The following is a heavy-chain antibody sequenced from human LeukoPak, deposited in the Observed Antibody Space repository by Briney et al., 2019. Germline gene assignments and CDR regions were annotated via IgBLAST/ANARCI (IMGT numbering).Heavy chain of an antibody. CDR2: IYYSGST. CDR1: GGSISSYY. CDR3: AREKRGEQWLDSGGYYFDY. J-gene: IGHJ4*02. D-gene: IGHD6-19*01. Sequence: PSETLSLTCTVSGGSISSYYWSWIRQPPGKGLEWIGYIYYSGSTNYNPSLKSRVTISVDTSKNQFSLKLSSVTAADTAVYYCAREKRGEQWLDSGGYYFDYWGQGTLVTVSS. V-gene: IGHV4-59*01.